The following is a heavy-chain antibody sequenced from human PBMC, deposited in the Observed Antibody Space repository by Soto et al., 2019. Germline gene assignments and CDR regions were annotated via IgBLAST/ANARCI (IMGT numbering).Heavy chain of an antibody. J-gene: IGHJ4*02. V-gene: IGHV3-33*01. Sequence: PGGSLRLSCAASGFTFSSYGMHWVRQAPGKGLEWVAVIWYDGSNKYYADSVKGRFTISRDNSKNTLYLQMNSLRAEDTAVYYCAREYYYDSSGYSPGYFDYWGQGTLVTVSS. CDR1: GFTFSSYG. CDR2: IWYDGSNK. CDR3: AREYYYDSSGYSPGYFDY. D-gene: IGHD3-22*01.